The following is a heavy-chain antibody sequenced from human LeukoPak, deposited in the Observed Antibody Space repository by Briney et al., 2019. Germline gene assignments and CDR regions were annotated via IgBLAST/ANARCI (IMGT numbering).Heavy chain of an antibody. D-gene: IGHD2-15*01. CDR3: ARAPWAALLPIDP. J-gene: IGHJ5*02. Sequence: SVKVSCKASGGTFSSYAISWVRQAPGQGLEWMARIIPIFGTANYAQKFQGRVTITTDESTSTAYMELSSLRSEDTAVYYCARAPWAALLPIDPWGQGTLVTVSS. V-gene: IGHV1-69*05. CDR1: GGTFSSYA. CDR2: IIPIFGTA.